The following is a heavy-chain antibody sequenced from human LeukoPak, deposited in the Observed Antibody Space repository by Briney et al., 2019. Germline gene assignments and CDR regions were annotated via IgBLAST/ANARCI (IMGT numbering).Heavy chain of an antibody. J-gene: IGHJ4*02. CDR2: INPNSGGT. CDR1: GYTFTGYY. D-gene: IGHD6-13*01. Sequence: GASVKVSCKASGYTFTGYYMHWVRQAPGQGLEWMGWINPNSGGTNYAQKFQGRVTMTRDTSISTAYMELSRLRSDDTAVYYCARDRIAAAGTSSGYWGQGTLVTVSS. V-gene: IGHV1-2*02. CDR3: ARDRIAAAGTSSGY.